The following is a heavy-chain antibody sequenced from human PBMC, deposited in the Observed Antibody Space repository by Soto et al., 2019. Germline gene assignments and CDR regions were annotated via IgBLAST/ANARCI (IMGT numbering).Heavy chain of an antibody. CDR2: IYYSEYT. V-gene: IGHV4-59*12. J-gene: IGHJ5*02. CDR3: ARGPDR. Sequence: SETLYLTCTVSGYSISSYYWSWIRQVPGKGLEWIAYIYYSEYTNYNPSLKSRVTISVDTSKNQFSLKLRSVTAADTAVYYCARGPDRWGQGTLVTVS. CDR1: GYSISSYY.